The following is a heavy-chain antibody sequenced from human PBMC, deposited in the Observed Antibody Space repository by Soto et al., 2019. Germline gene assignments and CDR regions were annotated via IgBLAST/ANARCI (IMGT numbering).Heavy chain of an antibody. CDR1: GFTFTSSA. CDR2: IVVGSGNT. D-gene: IGHD2-2*01. J-gene: IGHJ6*03. V-gene: IGHV1-58*02. CDR3: AADTRVVPVTYYYYMDV. Sequence: SVKVPFQSSGFTFTSSAMQCVRQARGQRLEWIGWIVVGSGNTNYAQKFQERVTITRDMSTSTAYMELSSLRSEDTAVYYCAADTRVVPVTYYYYMDVWGKGTTVTVSS.